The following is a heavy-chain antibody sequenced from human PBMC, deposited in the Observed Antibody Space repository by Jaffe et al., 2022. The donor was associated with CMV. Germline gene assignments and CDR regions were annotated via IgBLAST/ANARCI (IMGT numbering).Heavy chain of an antibody. CDR2: FYPDDSET. Sequence: EVQLVQSGAEVKKPGESLKISCETSGYTFNRYWIGWVRQMPGKGLEWIGFFYPDDSETRYSPSFQGQVTMSADKSITTAYLQWSSLEASDTAIYYCARRYSTSDTFDVWGQGTMVTVSS. D-gene: IGHD2-8*01. CDR3: ARRYSTSDTFDV. J-gene: IGHJ3*01. CDR1: GYTFNRYW. V-gene: IGHV5-51*01.